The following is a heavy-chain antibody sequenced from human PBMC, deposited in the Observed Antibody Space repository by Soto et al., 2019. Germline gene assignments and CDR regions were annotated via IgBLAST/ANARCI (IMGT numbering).Heavy chain of an antibody. CDR2: ISWNGGSR. CDR1: GFTFNDHS. D-gene: IGHD6-13*01. Sequence: PGGSLRLSCADSGFTFNDHSMHWVRQAPGKGLEWVSGISWNGGSRGYADSVQGRFTISRDNAKNSLYLQMNSLKPEDTALYYCAKDLRSTAWYSISFFDYWGQGALVPVSS. CDR3: AKDLRSTAWYSISFFDY. J-gene: IGHJ4*02. V-gene: IGHV3-9*01.